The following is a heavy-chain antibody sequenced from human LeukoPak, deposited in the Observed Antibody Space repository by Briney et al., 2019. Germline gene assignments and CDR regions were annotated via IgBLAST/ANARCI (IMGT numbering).Heavy chain of an antibody. J-gene: IGHJ4*02. D-gene: IGHD6-19*01. V-gene: IGHV3-23*01. CDR3: ARRVYNSGWYIDY. Sequence: PGGSLRLYCAASGFTFSNYAMSWVRQAPGKGLEWISGTGGRSTYYADSVKGRFTISRDNSKNTMSLEMNSLRAEDTAVYYCARRVYNSGWYIDYWGQGTLVTVSS. CDR1: GFTFSNYA. CDR2: TGGRST.